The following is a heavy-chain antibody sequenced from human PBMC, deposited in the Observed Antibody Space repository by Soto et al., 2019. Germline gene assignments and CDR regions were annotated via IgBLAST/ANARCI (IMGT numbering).Heavy chain of an antibody. CDR3: ARAAGMVALDY. V-gene: IGHV1-3*05. D-gene: IGHD5-18*01. CDR2: MNAGNGNT. J-gene: IGHJ4*02. Sequence: QVQLVQSGAEEKKPGASVKVSCKASGYIFSRNDIHWVRQAPGQRLEWMGWMNAGNGNTRYSREFQARVTFTRDTAASTVYMELSSLRSEDTAVYYCARAAGMVALDYWGQGTLVTVSS. CDR1: GYIFSRND.